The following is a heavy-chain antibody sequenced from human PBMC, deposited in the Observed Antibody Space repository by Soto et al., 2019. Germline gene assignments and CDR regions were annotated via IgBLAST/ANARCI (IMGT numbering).Heavy chain of an antibody. D-gene: IGHD4-17*01. J-gene: IGHJ5*02. CDR1: GDSVSSNIAA. CDR2: TYYRSKWYN. Sequence: SQTLSLTCVISGDSVSSNIAALNGNRQSPSRGLEWLGRTYYRSKWYNDYAVSVKSRITINPDTSKNQFSLQLNSVTPEDTAVYYCAREGAYGDYVGWFDPWGQGTLVTVSS. V-gene: IGHV6-1*01. CDR3: AREGAYGDYVGWFDP.